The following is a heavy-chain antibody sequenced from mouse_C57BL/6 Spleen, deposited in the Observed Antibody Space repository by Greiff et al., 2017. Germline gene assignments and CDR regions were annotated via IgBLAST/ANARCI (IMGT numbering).Heavy chain of an antibody. CDR1: GYAFSSYW. CDR3: AMAYYSNYGRYFDV. Sequence: VQLQQSGAELVKPGASVKISCKASGYAFSSYWMNWVKQRPGKGLEWIGQIYPGDGDTNYNGKFKGKATLTADKSSSTAYMQLSSLTSEDSAVYFCAMAYYSNYGRYFDVWGTGTTVTVSS. V-gene: IGHV1-80*01. CDR2: IYPGDGDT. J-gene: IGHJ1*03. D-gene: IGHD2-5*01.